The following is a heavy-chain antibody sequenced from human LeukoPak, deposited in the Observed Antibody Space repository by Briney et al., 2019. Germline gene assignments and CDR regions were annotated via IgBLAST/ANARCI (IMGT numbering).Heavy chain of an antibody. Sequence: PSETLSLTCAVYGGSFSGYYWSWIRQPPGKGLEWIGEINHSGSTNYNPSLKSRVTISVDTSKNQFSLKLSSVTAADTAVYYCARGVVPAATVSWFDPWGQGTLVTVSS. J-gene: IGHJ5*02. D-gene: IGHD2-2*01. CDR2: INHSGST. CDR1: GGSFSGYY. V-gene: IGHV4-34*01. CDR3: ARGVVPAATVSWFDP.